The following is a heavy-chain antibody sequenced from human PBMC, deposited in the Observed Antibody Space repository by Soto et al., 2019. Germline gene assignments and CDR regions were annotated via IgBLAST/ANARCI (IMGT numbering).Heavy chain of an antibody. D-gene: IGHD3-22*01. CDR3: ARARPNYYYDSSGTPGPFDY. Sequence: HPGGSLRLSCVASGFTFSSYAMHWVRQAPGKGLEWVAVISYDGSNKYYADSVKGRFTISRDNSKNTLYLQMNSLRAEDTAVYYCARARPNYYYDSSGTPGPFDYWGQGTLVTVSS. CDR2: ISYDGSNK. CDR1: GFTFSSYA. J-gene: IGHJ4*02. V-gene: IGHV3-30-3*01.